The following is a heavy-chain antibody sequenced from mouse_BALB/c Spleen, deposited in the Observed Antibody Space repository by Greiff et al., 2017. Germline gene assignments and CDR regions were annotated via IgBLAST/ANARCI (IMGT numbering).Heavy chain of an antibody. CDR1: GYTFTNYW. CDR2: IYPGGGYT. Sequence: QVQLQQSGAELVRPGTSVKISCKASGYTFTNYWLGWVKQRPGHGLEWIGDIYPGGGYTNYNEKFKGKATLTADTSSSTAYMQLSSLTSEDSAVYFCASYDYDAGWFAYWGQGTLVTVSA. CDR3: ASYDYDAGWFAY. V-gene: IGHV1-63*02. J-gene: IGHJ3*01. D-gene: IGHD2-4*01.